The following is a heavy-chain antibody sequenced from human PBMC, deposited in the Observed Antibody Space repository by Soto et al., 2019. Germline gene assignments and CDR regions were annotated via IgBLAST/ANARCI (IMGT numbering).Heavy chain of an antibody. CDR3: ATDRRNSGVPFDN. D-gene: IGHD2-21*01. V-gene: IGHV4-4*02. CDR2: VFHGGTT. Sequence: QVQLQESGPGLVQPSGTLSLTCDVFGDSISSNNWWSWVRQSPGRGLEWIGEVFHGGTTNYNPSLKSRVTRSVDKSKNQFSLKLKSLTAADTAVYYCATDRRNSGVPFDNWGQGILVTVSA. CDR1: GDSISSNNW. J-gene: IGHJ4*02.